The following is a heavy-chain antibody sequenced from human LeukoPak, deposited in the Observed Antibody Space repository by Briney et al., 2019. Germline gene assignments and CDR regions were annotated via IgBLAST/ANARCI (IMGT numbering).Heavy chain of an antibody. Sequence: GGSLRLSCAASGFTFSSYSMNWVRQAPGKGLEWVSYISSSSTTIYYADSVKGRFTISRDNAKNSLFLQMNSLRAEDTAGYYCARSRTSNRYFDLWGRGTLVTVSS. V-gene: IGHV3-48*01. CDR3: ARSRTSNRYFDL. D-gene: IGHD2-8*01. CDR1: GFTFSSYS. J-gene: IGHJ2*01. CDR2: ISSSSTTI.